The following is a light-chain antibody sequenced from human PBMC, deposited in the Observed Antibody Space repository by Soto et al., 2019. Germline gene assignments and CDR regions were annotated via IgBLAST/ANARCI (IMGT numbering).Light chain of an antibody. CDR2: RTS. J-gene: IGKJ1*01. CDR1: QSIVYSDGNAY. V-gene: IGKV2-30*01. CDR3: MQGTVWPPT. Sequence: DVVMTQSPLSLPVTLGQPASISCRSSQSIVYSDGNAYLSWFQQRPGQPPRRLIYRTSNRDSGVPERFSGSGSGTGFPLTISRVEAEDVGVYYCMQGTVWPPTFGRGTKVEIK.